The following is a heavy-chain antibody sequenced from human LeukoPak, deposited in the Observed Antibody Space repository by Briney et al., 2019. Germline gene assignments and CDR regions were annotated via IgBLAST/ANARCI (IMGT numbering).Heavy chain of an antibody. CDR1: GTSISNYY. D-gene: IGHD3-10*01. CDR3: AREGSDYYGSGSYYRSYYYYMDV. V-gene: IGHV4-4*07. J-gene: IGHJ6*03. Sequence: PSETLSLTCTVSGTSISNYYWSWIRQPAGKGLQWIGRMYTSENTNYNPSLKSRVTMSVDTSKNQFSLKLSSVTAADTAVYYCAREGSDYYGSGSYYRSYYYYMDVWGKGTTVTISS. CDR2: MYTSENT.